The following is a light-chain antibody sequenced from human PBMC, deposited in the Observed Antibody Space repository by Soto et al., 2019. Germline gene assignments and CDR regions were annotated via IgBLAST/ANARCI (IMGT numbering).Light chain of an antibody. Sequence: DIQMTQSPSTLSASVGDRVTITCRTSQSISSWLAWYQQKPGKAPKLLIYKASSLEGGVPSRFSGSGSGTEFTLTISSLQPDDFATYYGQQYNSYSPWTFGQGTKVEIK. CDR3: QQYNSYSPWT. CDR2: KAS. J-gene: IGKJ1*01. V-gene: IGKV1-5*03. CDR1: QSISSW.